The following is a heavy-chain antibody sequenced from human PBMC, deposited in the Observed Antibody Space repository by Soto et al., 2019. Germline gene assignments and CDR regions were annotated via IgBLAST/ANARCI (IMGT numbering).Heavy chain of an antibody. J-gene: IGHJ6*02. CDR3: ARIAQDADYYGSGSYLPHYGMDV. D-gene: IGHD3-10*01. CDR2: IDWDDDK. Sequence: SGPTLVNPTQTLTVTCTFSGFSLSTSGMCVSWIRQPPGKALEWLALIDWDDDKYYSTSLKTRLTTSKDTSKNQVVLTMTNMDPVDTATYYCARIAQDADYYGSGSYLPHYGMDVWGQGTTVTVSS. CDR1: GFSLSTSGMC. V-gene: IGHV2-70*01.